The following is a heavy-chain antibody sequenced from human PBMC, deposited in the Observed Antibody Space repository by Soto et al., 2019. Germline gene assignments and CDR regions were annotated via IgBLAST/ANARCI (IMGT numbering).Heavy chain of an antibody. V-gene: IGHV3-30*18. CDR1: GFTFSSYG. D-gene: IGHD1-26*01. CDR2: ISYDGSNK. Sequence: LRLSCAASGFTFSSYGMHWVRQAPGKGLEWVAVISYDGSNKYYADSVKGRFTISRDNSKNTLYLQMNSLRAEDTAVYYCAKDLLNSGSDYWGQGTLVTVSS. CDR3: AKDLLNSGSDY. J-gene: IGHJ4*02.